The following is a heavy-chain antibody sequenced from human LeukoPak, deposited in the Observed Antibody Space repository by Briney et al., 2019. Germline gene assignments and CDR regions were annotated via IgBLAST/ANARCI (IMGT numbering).Heavy chain of an antibody. CDR2: IYTSRST. CDR1: GGSISSGDYY. J-gene: IGHJ3*02. V-gene: IGHV4-61*02. D-gene: IGHD2-2*01. CDR3: ARRGPLSADAFDI. Sequence: PSQTLSLTCTVSGGSISSGDYYWSWIRQPAGKGLEWIGRIYTSRSTNYNPSLKSRVTISVDTSKNQFSLKLSSVTAADTAVYYCARRGPLSADAFDIWGQGTMVTVSS.